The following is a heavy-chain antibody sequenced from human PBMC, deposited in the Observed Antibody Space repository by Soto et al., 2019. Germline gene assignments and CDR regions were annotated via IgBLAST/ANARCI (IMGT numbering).Heavy chain of an antibody. J-gene: IGHJ4*02. CDR2: ISGSDDNT. CDR3: AKDPLTVTPYFDY. CDR1: GFTFSNYA. V-gene: IGHV3-23*01. D-gene: IGHD4-17*01. Sequence: EVRVLESGGGWVQPGGSLRLSCAASGFTFSNYAMSWVRQAPGKGLEWVLTISGSDDNTNYVESGKGRFTISRDNSKNTMYLQMNSLRAEDTAVYYCAKDPLTVTPYFDYWGQGTLVTVSS.